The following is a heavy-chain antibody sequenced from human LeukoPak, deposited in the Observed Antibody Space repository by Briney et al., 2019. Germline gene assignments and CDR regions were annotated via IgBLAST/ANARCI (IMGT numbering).Heavy chain of an antibody. CDR3: ASSSRGYMPRGI. Sequence: SETLSLTCAVYGGSFSGYYWSWIRQPPGKGLEWIGEINHSGSTNYNPSLKSRVTISVDTSKNQFSLKLSSVTAADTAVYYCASSSRGYMPRGIWGQGTMVTVSS. CDR2: INHSGST. CDR1: GGSFSGYY. D-gene: IGHD5-18*01. J-gene: IGHJ3*02. V-gene: IGHV4-34*01.